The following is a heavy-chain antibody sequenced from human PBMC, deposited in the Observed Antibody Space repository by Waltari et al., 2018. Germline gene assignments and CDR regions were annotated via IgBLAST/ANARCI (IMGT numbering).Heavy chain of an antibody. D-gene: IGHD4-17*01. CDR3: ARQGTTVTTGFDY. J-gene: IGHJ4*02. Sequence: EVQLLESGGGLVQPGGSLGLSCAASGCTFSSYAMSWVRQSPGKGLEWVSAISGSGGSTYYADSVKGRFTISRDNSKNTLYLQMNSLRAEDTAVYYCARQGTTVTTGFDYWGQGTLVTVSS. CDR1: GCTFSSYA. V-gene: IGHV3-23*01. CDR2: ISGSGGST.